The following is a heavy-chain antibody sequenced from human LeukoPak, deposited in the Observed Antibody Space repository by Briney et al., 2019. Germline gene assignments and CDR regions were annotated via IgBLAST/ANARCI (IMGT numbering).Heavy chain of an antibody. J-gene: IGHJ5*02. D-gene: IGHD6-13*01. CDR1: GCSISSYY. CDR2: IYYSRST. V-gene: IGHV4-59*08. CDR3: ARHDAIAAAESPWFVP. Sequence: LATLYLTCTVSGCSISSYYWSWIRQPPGQGLEWMGCIYYSRSTNYNPSLKSRVTISVYASKNQFSLKLSSVTAADTAVYYCARHDAIAAAESPWFVPWGQGTLVTVSS.